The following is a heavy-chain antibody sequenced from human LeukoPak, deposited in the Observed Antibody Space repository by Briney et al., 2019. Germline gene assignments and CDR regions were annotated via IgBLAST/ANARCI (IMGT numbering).Heavy chain of an antibody. CDR1: GFTFSSYA. V-gene: IGHV3-23*01. J-gene: IGHJ4*02. CDR2: ISGSGGST. D-gene: IGHD6-13*01. CDR3: AKSIAAAGTSIDY. Sequence: PGGALRLSCAASGFTFSSYAMSWVRQAPGKGLEWVAVISGSGGSTYYADAVTGRFTISRDNSNNTLYLQMNSLRAEDTAVYYCAKSIAAAGTSIDYWGQGTLVTVSS.